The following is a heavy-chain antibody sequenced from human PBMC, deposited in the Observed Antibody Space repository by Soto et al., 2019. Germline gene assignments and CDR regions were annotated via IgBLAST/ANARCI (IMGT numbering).Heavy chain of an antibody. D-gene: IGHD3-22*01. CDR3: AREDYYGSSDYHDAFGI. J-gene: IGHJ3*02. CDR1: GFTFSSYE. V-gene: IGHV3-48*03. CDR2: ISSSSNTI. Sequence: EVQVVESGGGLVQPGGSLRLSCGVSGFTFSSYEMNWVRQAPGKGLEWVSYISSSSNTIYYADSVKGRFTISRDNAKNSLYLQMNSLRAEDTAVYYCAREDYYGSSDYHDAFGIWGQGTMVTVSS.